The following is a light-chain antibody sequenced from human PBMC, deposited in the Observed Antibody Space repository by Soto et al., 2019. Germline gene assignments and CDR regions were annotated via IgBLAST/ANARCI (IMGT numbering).Light chain of an antibody. J-gene: IGKJ2*01. Sequence: EIVLTQSPVTLSVSPGEGATLSCRSSQSVGSNLAWYQQKPGQTPRLLIYGASTRATGIPARFSGSGSGAEFTLTISSLQSEDFAVYYCQQYNSSPPAYTFGQGTKLEIK. CDR3: QQYNSSPPAYT. CDR2: GAS. CDR1: QSVGSN. V-gene: IGKV3-15*01.